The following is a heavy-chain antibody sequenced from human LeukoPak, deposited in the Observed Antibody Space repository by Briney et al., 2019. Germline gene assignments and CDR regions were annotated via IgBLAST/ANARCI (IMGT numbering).Heavy chain of an antibody. CDR3: ARHEWGITNAFDI. V-gene: IGHV4-61*02. J-gene: IGHJ3*02. D-gene: IGHD1-14*01. CDR2: IYTSGST. Sequence: SETLSLTCTVSGGSISSGSYYWSWIRQPAGKGLEWIGRIYTSGSTNYNPSLKSRVTISVDTSKNQFSLKLRSVTAADAAVYYCARHEWGITNAFDIWGQGTMVTVSS. CDR1: GGSISSGSYY.